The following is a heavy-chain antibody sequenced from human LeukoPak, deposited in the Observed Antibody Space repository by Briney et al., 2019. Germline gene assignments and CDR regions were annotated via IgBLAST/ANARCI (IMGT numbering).Heavy chain of an antibody. V-gene: IGHV4-38-2*02. CDR2: MYHSGST. CDR1: GYSISSAYY. CDR3: ARDPNLGYCSGGSCSSPGY. Sequence: SETLSLTCSVSGYSISSAYYWGWIRQPPGKGLEWIGTMYHSGSTNYNPSLKSRVTISVDTSKNQFSLKLSSVTAADTAVYYCARDPNLGYCSGGSCSSPGYWGQGTLVTVSS. D-gene: IGHD2-15*01. J-gene: IGHJ4*02.